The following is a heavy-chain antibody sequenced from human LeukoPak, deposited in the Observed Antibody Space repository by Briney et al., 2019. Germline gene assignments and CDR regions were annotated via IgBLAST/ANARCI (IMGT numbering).Heavy chain of an antibody. V-gene: IGHV4-59*01. J-gene: IGHJ6*02. Sequence: SETLSLTCTVSGGSISSYYWSWIRQPPGKGLEWIGYIYYSGSTNYNPSLKSRVTISVDTSKNQFSLKLSPVTAADTAVYYCARDEGHYGSAYGMDVWGQGTTVTVSS. CDR2: IYYSGST. D-gene: IGHD3-10*01. CDR3: ARDEGHYGSAYGMDV. CDR1: GGSISSYY.